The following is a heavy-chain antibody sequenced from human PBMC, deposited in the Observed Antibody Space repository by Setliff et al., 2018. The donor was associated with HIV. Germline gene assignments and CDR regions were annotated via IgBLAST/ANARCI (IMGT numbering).Heavy chain of an antibody. CDR3: AKVRALTYCRGDSCYCFDY. Sequence: GGSLRLSCAASGFIFSTFPMHWVRQAPGKGLEWVAVMSGDANSQYYADSVRGRFTISRDNSKNTLYLQMNSLRPEDTALYYCAKVRALTYCRGDSCYCFDYWGQGTLVTVSS. J-gene: IGHJ4*02. V-gene: IGHV3-30*01. CDR1: GFIFSTFP. D-gene: IGHD2-15*01. CDR2: MSGDANSQ.